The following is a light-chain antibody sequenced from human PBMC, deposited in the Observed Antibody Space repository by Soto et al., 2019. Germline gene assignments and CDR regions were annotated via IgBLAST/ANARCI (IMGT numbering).Light chain of an antibody. Sequence: EIVLTQSPGTLSLSPGERATLSCRASQRVSSNYLAWYQQKPGQAPRLLIYGASSRATGIPDRFSGSGSGTDFTLTISRLEPEDFAVYYCQQYGSSPFTFGPGTRWIS. CDR2: GAS. CDR3: QQYGSSPFT. V-gene: IGKV3-20*01. J-gene: IGKJ3*01. CDR1: QRVSSNY.